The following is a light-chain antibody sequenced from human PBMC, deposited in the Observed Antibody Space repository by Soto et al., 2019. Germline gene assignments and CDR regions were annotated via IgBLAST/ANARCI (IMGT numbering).Light chain of an antibody. CDR1: QSLLYSDGNTY. CDR2: KVS. V-gene: IGKV2-30*01. CDR3: MQATHWPRT. J-gene: IGKJ1*01. Sequence: DVVMTQSPLSLPVTLGQPASISCRSSQSLLYSDGNTYLNWFQQRPGQSPSRLLSKVSNRDSGVPDRCSGSGSGTDFTLKISRVEAEDVGVDDCMQATHWPRTFGQGTKVEIK.